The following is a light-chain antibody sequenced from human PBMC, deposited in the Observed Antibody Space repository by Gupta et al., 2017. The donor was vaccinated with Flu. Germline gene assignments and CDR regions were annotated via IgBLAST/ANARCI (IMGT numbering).Light chain of an antibody. CDR1: QSVLYNSNNKNY. V-gene: IGKV4-1*01. Sequence: DIVMTQSPDSLAVSLGERATINCKSSQSVLYNSNNKNYLAWYQQKSGQPPKLLIYWASTWESGVPDRFSGSGSGTDFTLTISSLQAEDVAVYYCQQYYSTPITFGQGTRLEMK. CDR3: QQYYSTPIT. J-gene: IGKJ5*01. CDR2: WAS.